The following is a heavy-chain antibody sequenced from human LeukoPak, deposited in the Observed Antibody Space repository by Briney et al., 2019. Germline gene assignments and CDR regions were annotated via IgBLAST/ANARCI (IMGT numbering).Heavy chain of an antibody. CDR2: LSGSGGRT. D-gene: IGHD3-10*01. V-gene: IGHV3-23*01. Sequence: PGGSLRLSCAVSGITLSNYGMSWVRQAPGKGLEWVAGLSGSGGRTYYADSVQGRFTISRDNPKNTLYLQMNSLRAEDTAVYFCAKRGVVIRVFLVGFHKEAYYFDSWGQGALVTVSS. CDR3: AKRGVVIRVFLVGFHKEAYYFDS. CDR1: GITLSNYG. J-gene: IGHJ4*02.